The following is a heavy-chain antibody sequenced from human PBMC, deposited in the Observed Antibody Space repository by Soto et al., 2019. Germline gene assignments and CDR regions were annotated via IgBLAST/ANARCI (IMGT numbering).Heavy chain of an antibody. CDR1: GFTFSSYE. Sequence: GGSLRLSCAASGFTFSSYEMNWVRQAPGKGLEWVSYISSSGSTIYYADSVKGRFTISRDNAKNSLYLQMNSLRAEDTAVYYCARGADYCSGGSCCYFDYWGQGTLVTVSS. J-gene: IGHJ4*02. D-gene: IGHD2-15*01. CDR3: ARGADYCSGGSCCYFDY. CDR2: ISSSGSTI. V-gene: IGHV3-48*03.